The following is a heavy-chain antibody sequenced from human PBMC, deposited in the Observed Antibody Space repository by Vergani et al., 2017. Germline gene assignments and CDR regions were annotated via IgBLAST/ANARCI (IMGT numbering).Heavy chain of an antibody. CDR2: MNPNSGNT. CDR3: ARGGRDYYYYYSYIDV. V-gene: IGHV1-8*01. CDR1: GNTFTSYD. Sequence: QVQRVQSGAEVKKPGASVKVSSKASGNTFTSYDTNWVRQATGQGLEWMGWMNPNSGNTGYAQKFQVRVTMTRKTSISTAYMELSSLRSEDTAVYYCARGGRDYYYYYSYIDVWGKGTTVTVSS. J-gene: IGHJ6*03.